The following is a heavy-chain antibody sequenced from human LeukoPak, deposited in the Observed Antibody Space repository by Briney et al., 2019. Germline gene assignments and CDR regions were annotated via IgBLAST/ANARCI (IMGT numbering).Heavy chain of an antibody. V-gene: IGHV3-21*05. CDR3: ARDTFQPGLIDS. J-gene: IGHJ4*02. Sequence: GGSLRLSCAASGLTFSRDWMHWVRQAPGKGLEWVSYINDDSSDIHYAGSVRGRFTISRDDARKTLYLQLSSLRVEDTAVYYCARDTFQPGLIDSWGQGTLVTVSS. D-gene: IGHD2-2*01. CDR1: GLTFSRDW. CDR2: INDDSSDI.